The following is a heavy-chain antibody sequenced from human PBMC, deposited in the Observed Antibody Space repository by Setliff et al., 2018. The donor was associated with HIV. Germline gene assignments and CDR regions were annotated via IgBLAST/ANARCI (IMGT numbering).Heavy chain of an antibody. CDR1: GFTFSNYA. Sequence: PGGSLRLSCTASGFTFSNYAMTWVRHAPGKGLEWISSISGSGQSTYYADSVKGRFIISRDNSKNTFYVQMNSLRAEDTAIYFCAKDAGVTRSQSFDMWGQGTMVTVSS. D-gene: IGHD2-8*01. V-gene: IGHV3-23*01. CDR2: ISGSGQST. J-gene: IGHJ3*02. CDR3: AKDAGVTRSQSFDM.